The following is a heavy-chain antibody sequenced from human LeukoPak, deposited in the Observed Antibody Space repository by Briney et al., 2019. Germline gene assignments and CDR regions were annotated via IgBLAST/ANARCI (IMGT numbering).Heavy chain of an antibody. CDR1: GGFFRGYY. CDR2: INHSGST. V-gene: IGHV4-34*01. D-gene: IGHD2-2*02. CDR3: ERAVKKGDSTIRCCYRTFDY. Sequence: PSETLSLTCALFGGFFRGYYSIWLRQPPGKGLEWIGEINHSGSTNYNPALKSRVTISVDTSKNQFSLKLSSVTAADTAVYYCERAVKKGDSTIRCCYRTFDYWGQGTLVTVSS. J-gene: IGHJ4*02.